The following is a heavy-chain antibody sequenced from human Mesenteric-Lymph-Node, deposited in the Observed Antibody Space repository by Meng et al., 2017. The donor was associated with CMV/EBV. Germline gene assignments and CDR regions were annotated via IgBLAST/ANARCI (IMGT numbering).Heavy chain of an antibody. J-gene: IGHJ2*01. CDR3: ARSGYYTIDWYFDL. Sequence: GESLKISCAASGFIFSNYGMHWVRQAPGKGLEWVAVIWYDGSNKYYADSVKGRFTISRDNSKNTLYLQMNSLRAEDTAVYYCARSGYYTIDWYFDLWGRGTLVTVSS. CDR2: IWYDGSNK. CDR1: GFIFSNYG. V-gene: IGHV3-33*01. D-gene: IGHD3-3*01.